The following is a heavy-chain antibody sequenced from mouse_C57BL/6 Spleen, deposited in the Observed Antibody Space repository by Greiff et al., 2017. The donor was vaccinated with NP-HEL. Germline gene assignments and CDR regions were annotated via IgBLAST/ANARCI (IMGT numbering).Heavy chain of an antibody. V-gene: IGHV1-7*01. CDR1: GYTFTSSW. Sequence: QVQLQQSGAELAKPGASVKLSCKASGYTFTSSWMHWVKQRPGQGLEWIGYINPSSGYTKYNQKFKDKATLTADKSSSTAYMQLSSLTYEDSAVYYCAIIYYGNYAMDYWGQGTSVTVSS. CDR3: AIIYYGNYAMDY. CDR2: INPSSGYT. D-gene: IGHD2-1*01. J-gene: IGHJ4*01.